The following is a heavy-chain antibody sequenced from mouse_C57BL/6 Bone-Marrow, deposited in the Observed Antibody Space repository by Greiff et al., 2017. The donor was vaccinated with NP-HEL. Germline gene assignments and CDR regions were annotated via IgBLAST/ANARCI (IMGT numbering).Heavy chain of an antibody. Sequence: EVTLVESGGGLVKPGGSLKLSCAASGFTFSSYAMSWVRQTPEKRLEWVATISDGGSYTSYQDNVKGRITISRDNAKNNLYLQMSHLKSEDTAMYYCAREPTMTPYYLDYWGQGTTLTVSS. V-gene: IGHV5-4*01. CDR2: ISDGGSYT. CDR3: AREPTMTPYYLDY. D-gene: IGHD2-10*01. J-gene: IGHJ2*01. CDR1: GFTFSSYA.